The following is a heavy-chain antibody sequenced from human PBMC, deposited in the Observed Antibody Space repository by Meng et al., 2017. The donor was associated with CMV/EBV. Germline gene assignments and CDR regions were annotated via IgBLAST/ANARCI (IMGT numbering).Heavy chain of an antibody. Sequence: GGSLRLSCAASGFTFSSYWMHWVRQAPGKGLVWVSRINSDGSSTSYVDSVKGRFTISRDNAKNTLYLQMNSLRAEDTAVYYCARGVNCSSTSCYMPGYFDLWGRGTLVTVSS. CDR2: INSDGSST. CDR1: GFTFSSYW. CDR3: ARGVNCSSTSCYMPGYFDL. J-gene: IGHJ2*01. D-gene: IGHD2-2*02. V-gene: IGHV3-74*01.